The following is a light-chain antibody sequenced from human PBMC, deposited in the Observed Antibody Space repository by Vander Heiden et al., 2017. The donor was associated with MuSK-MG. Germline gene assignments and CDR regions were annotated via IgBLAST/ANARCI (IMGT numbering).Light chain of an antibody. CDR1: QDISNY. CDR3: QQYDNLPPGVT. Sequence: DIQMTQSPSSLSASVGDRVTITCQASQDISNYLSWYQQKPGKAPKLLIYDASNLETGVPSRFSGSGSGTDFTFTINSLQPEDIATYYCQQYDNLPPGVTFGPRTKVDIK. J-gene: IGKJ3*01. CDR2: DAS. V-gene: IGKV1-33*01.